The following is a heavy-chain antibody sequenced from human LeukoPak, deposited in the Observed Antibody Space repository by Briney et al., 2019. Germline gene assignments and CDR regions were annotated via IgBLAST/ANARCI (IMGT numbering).Heavy chain of an antibody. CDR3: ARVPPGDIVVVPAALDY. D-gene: IGHD2-2*01. Sequence: ASVKVSCKASGYTFTSYGISWVRQAPGQGLEWMGWISAYNGNTNYAQKLQGRVTMTTDTSTSTAYMELRSLRSDDTAVYYCARVPPGDIVVVPAALDYWGRGTLVTVSS. J-gene: IGHJ4*02. CDR1: GYTFTSYG. V-gene: IGHV1-18*01. CDR2: ISAYNGNT.